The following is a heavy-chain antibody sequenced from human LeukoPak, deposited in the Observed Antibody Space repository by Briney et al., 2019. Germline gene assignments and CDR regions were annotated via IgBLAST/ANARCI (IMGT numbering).Heavy chain of an antibody. D-gene: IGHD5-18*01. V-gene: IGHV3-53*01. CDR3: ARGPRYSYGSGYFDY. Sequence: GGSLRLSCAASGFTVSSNYMSWVRQAPGKGLEWVSVIYSGGSTYYADSVKGRFTISRDNSKNTLYLQMNSLRAEDTAVYYCARGPRYSYGSGYFDYWGQGTLVTVSS. J-gene: IGHJ4*02. CDR2: IYSGGST. CDR1: GFTVSSNY.